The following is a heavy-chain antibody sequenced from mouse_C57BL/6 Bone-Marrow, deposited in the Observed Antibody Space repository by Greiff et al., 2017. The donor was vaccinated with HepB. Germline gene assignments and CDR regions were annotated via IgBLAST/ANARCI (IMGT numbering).Heavy chain of an antibody. CDR1: GFTFSSYG. J-gene: IGHJ4*01. CDR3: ARQGLRPSYAMDY. Sequence: EVQVVESGGDLVKPGGSLKLSCAASGFTFSSYGMSWVRQTPDKRLEWVGTISSGGSYTYYPDNVKGRITIARDNAKNTLYLQMSSLKSEDTAMYYCARQGLRPSYAMDYWGQGTSVTVSS. CDR2: ISSGGSYT. D-gene: IGHD1-2*01. V-gene: IGHV5-6*01.